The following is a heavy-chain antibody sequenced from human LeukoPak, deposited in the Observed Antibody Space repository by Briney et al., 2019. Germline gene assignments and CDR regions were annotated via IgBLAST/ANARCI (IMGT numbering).Heavy chain of an antibody. D-gene: IGHD5-12*01. Sequence: PGGSLRLSCAASGFTFITYAMSWVRQAPGKGLEWVSAISGGGGKTYYTDSVKGRFTISRDNSKNMLYLQMNSLRAEDTAVYYCAKTSRGNSGYDSPFDYWGQGTLVTVSS. CDR2: ISGGGGKT. CDR1: GFTFITYA. J-gene: IGHJ4*02. CDR3: AKTSRGNSGYDSPFDY. V-gene: IGHV3-23*01.